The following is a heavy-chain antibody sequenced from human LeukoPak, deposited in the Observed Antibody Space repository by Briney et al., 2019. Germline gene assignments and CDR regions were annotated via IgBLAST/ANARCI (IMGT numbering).Heavy chain of an antibody. V-gene: IGHV4-59*08. CDR3: AAGHYYDSSGYYAPRSYFDY. Sequence: SETLSLTCTVSGGSISSYYWSWIRQPPGKGLEWIGDIYYSGSTNYNPSLKSRVTISVDTSKNQFPLKLSSVTAADTAVYYCAAGHYYDSSGYYAPRSYFDYWGQGTLVTVSS. J-gene: IGHJ4*02. CDR1: GGSISSYY. CDR2: IYYSGST. D-gene: IGHD3-22*01.